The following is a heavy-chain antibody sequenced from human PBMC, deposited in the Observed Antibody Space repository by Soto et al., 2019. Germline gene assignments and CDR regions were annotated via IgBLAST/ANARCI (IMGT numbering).Heavy chain of an antibody. CDR2: INHSGST. J-gene: IGHJ4*02. Sequence: QVQLQQWGAGLLTPSETLSLTCAVYGGSFSGYYWSWIRQPPGKGLEWIGEINHSGSTKYNPSLKSRVTISVDTSKSQFSLRVSSVTVADTAVYYCASQGATTAYFHYWGQGILVTVSS. V-gene: IGHV4-34*01. CDR3: ASQGATTAYFHY. CDR1: GGSFSGYY. D-gene: IGHD1-26*01.